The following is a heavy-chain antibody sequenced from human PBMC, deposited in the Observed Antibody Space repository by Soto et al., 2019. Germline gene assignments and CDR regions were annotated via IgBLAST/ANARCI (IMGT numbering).Heavy chain of an antibody. D-gene: IGHD3-16*01. J-gene: IGHJ4*02. V-gene: IGHV2-70*19. CDR2: IDGDDHK. Sequence: SGPTLVNPTQTLTLTCTFSGVALTTSMMFVTWVLHPPGKSLECLALIDGDDHKNYSSSMKKRLTVSKDTSKNQVVLVLTNLDPEETGTYFCARMLRGGTSDLMKIEGWGRGTMVTVSS. CDR3: ARMLRGGTSDLMKIEG. CDR1: GVALTTSMMF.